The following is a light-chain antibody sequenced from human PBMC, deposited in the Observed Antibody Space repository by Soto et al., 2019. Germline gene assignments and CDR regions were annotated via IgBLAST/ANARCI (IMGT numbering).Light chain of an antibody. CDR2: DDS. V-gene: IGLV3-21*02. J-gene: IGLJ2*01. Sequence: SYELTQPPSVSVAPGQTARITCGGTNTGTKSVHWDQQKPGQAPVLVVYDDSDRTSAIPERFSGSNSGNTATLTISRVEAGDEADYYCQVWDSSSDHVVFGGGTQLTVL. CDR1: NTGTKS. CDR3: QVWDSSSDHVV.